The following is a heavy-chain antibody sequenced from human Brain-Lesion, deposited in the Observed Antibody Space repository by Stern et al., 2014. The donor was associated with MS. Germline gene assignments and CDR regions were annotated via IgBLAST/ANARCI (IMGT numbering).Heavy chain of an antibody. CDR3: ARGAGVFDS. J-gene: IGHJ4*02. D-gene: IGHD6-19*01. Sequence: MQLVESGPGLVKPSETLSLTCTVSGGSIGRSSYYWGWIRQPPGKGLEWIGNIFYTGSTFYDPSLKSRVTLSVDTSHNPFSPRLNSVTAADTAVYYCARGAGVFDSWGQGTLVTVSP. V-gene: IGHV4-39*02. CDR2: IFYTGST. CDR1: GGSIGRSSYY.